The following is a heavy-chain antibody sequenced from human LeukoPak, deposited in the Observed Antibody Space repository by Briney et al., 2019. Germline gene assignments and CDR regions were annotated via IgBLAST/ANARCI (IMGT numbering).Heavy chain of an antibody. D-gene: IGHD2-2*01. CDR3: ARDLIQDSTGYFSLVAYNFYGLDV. V-gene: IGHV3-30-3*01. J-gene: IGHJ6*02. CDR1: RLTFSSYA. CDR2: ISYDGNHE. Sequence: GGSLRLSCEASRLTFSSYAFHWVRQAPGKGLQWVAVISYDGNHEYYTDSVRGRFTISRDSSKDTVYLQMNSLSPDDTAIYYCARDLIQDSTGYFSLVAYNFYGLDVWGQGTTVIVSS.